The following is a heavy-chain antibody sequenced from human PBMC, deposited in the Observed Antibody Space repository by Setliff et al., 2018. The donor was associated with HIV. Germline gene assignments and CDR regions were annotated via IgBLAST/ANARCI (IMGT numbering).Heavy chain of an antibody. J-gene: IGHJ6*03. CDR2: INPNSGGT. Sequence: ASVKVSCKSSGYTFTGYYMHWVRQAPGQGLEWMGWINPNSGGTNYAQKFQGRVTMTRDTSISTAYMELSRLRSDDTAVYYCARDIGESDYYYMDVWGKGTTVTVSS. V-gene: IGHV1-2*02. D-gene: IGHD3-10*01. CDR1: GYTFTGYY. CDR3: ARDIGESDYYYMDV.